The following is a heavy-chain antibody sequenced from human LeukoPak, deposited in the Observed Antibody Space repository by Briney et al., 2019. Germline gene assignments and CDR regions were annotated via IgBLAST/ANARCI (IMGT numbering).Heavy chain of an antibody. CDR2: INHSGST. CDR3: ARGRRGYSYGQLDY. J-gene: IGHJ4*02. D-gene: IGHD5-18*01. V-gene: IGHV4-34*01. Sequence: PSETLSLTCAVYGGAFSGYYWSWIRQPPGKGLEWIGEINHSGSTNYNPSLKSRVTISVDTSKNQFSLKLSSVTAAAPAVYYCARGRRGYSYGQLDYWGQGTLVTVSS. CDR1: GGAFSGYY.